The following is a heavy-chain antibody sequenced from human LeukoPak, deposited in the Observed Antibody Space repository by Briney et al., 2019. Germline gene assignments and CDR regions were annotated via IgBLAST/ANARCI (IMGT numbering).Heavy chain of an antibody. D-gene: IGHD2/OR15-2a*01. CDR1: GFGFSSHW. V-gene: IGHV3-74*01. Sequence: GESLGLSCAASGFGFSSHWMHWVRQAPGKGLVWVSRSNSDGSVRNYADSVEGRFIISRDNAKNTLYLQMNNLGVEDTAVYFCARDPSVNNAIGYNWFDHWGQGALVTVSS. CDR3: ARDPSVNNAIGYNWFDH. J-gene: IGHJ5*02. CDR2: SNSDGSVR.